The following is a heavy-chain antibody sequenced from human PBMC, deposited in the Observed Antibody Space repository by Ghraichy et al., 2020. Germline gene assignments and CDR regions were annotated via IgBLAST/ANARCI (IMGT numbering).Heavy chain of an antibody. CDR2: ISGSGGST. J-gene: IGHJ4*02. D-gene: IGHD6-13*01. CDR3: AKRAAGGTGYFDF. Sequence: GGSLRLSCAASGFTFSSGAMSWVRQAPGKGLEWVSGISGSGGSTYYADSVRGRFTISRDNSKNTLYLQMNNLRAEATALYYCAKRAAGGTGYFDFWGQGTLVTVSS. CDR1: GFTFSSGA. V-gene: IGHV3-23*01.